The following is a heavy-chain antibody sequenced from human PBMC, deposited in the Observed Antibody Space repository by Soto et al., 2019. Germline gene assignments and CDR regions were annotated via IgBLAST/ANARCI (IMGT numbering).Heavy chain of an antibody. V-gene: IGHV4-34*01. CDR2: ISHSGST. J-gene: IGHJ3*02. D-gene: IGHD6-13*01. CDR1: GGSFSGYY. CDR3: ARGSRIAAAGTRGAFDI. Sequence: SETLSLTCAVYGGSFSGYYWSWIRQPPGKGLEWIGEISHSGSTNYNPSLKSRVTISVDTSKNQFSLKLSSVTAADTAVYYCARGSRIAAAGTRGAFDIWGQGTMVTVSS.